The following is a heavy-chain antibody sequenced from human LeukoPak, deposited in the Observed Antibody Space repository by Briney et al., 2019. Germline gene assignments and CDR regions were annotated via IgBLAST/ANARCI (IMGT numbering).Heavy chain of an antibody. J-gene: IGHJ3*02. V-gene: IGHV4-39*07. Sequence: SETLSLTCTVSGGSISSSSYYWGWIRQPPGKGLEWIGNIYYSGSTYYNPSLKSRVTISVDTSKNQFSLKLSSVTAADTAVYYCARDSGDAFDIWGQGTMVTVSS. CDR1: GGSISSSSYY. CDR3: ARDSGDAFDI. CDR2: IYYSGST.